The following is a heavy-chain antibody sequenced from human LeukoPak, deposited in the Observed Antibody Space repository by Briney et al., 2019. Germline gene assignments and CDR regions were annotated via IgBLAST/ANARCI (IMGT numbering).Heavy chain of an antibody. J-gene: IGHJ4*02. Sequence: VSVKVSCKASGYTFTGYYMHWVREAPGQGLEWMGWINPNSGGTNYAQKFQGRVTMTRDTSISTAYMELSRLRSDDTAVYYCARESADYYDSSGYYYLVYYFDYWGQGTLVTVSS. CDR1: GYTFTGYY. V-gene: IGHV1-2*02. CDR3: ARESADYYDSSGYYYLVYYFDY. CDR2: INPNSGGT. D-gene: IGHD3-22*01.